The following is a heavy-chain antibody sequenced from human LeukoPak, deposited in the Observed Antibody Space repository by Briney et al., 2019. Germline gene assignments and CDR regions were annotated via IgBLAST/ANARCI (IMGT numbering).Heavy chain of an antibody. CDR2: ISGWGGST. Sequence: GGSLRLSCAASGFTFSAYAMTWVRQAPGKGLEWVSSISGWGGSTYYADSVRGRFTISRDNAKNTLTLQISSLRPDDTAVYYCAREQDGSGLYDPLDIWGQGTMVIVSS. J-gene: IGHJ3*02. D-gene: IGHD3-22*01. V-gene: IGHV3-23*01. CDR3: AREQDGSGLYDPLDI. CDR1: GFTFSAYA.